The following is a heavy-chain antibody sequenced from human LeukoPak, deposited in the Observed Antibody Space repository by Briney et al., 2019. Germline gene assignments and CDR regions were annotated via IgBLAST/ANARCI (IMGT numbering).Heavy chain of an antibody. CDR2: TKQDGSEK. CDR3: ARGGLAARYYYYYMDV. CDR1: GFTFSSYW. J-gene: IGHJ6*03. D-gene: IGHD3-16*01. V-gene: IGHV3-7*01. Sequence: GGSLRLSCAASGFTFSSYWMSWVRQAPGKGLEWVANTKQDGSEKYYVDSVKGRFIISRDNAKNSLYLQMNSLRAEDTAVYYCARGGLAARYYYYYMDVWGKGTTVTVSS.